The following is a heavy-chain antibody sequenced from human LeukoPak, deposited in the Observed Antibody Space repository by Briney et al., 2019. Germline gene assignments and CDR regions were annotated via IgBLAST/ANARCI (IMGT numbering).Heavy chain of an antibody. CDR2: ITGSGGGT. V-gene: IGHV3-23*01. J-gene: IGHJ3*01. Sequence: GGSLRLSCAASGITFSSYAMIWVRQAPDKGLEWVAAITGSGGGTYYGDSAKGRFTISRDNSKNTLYLQMNSLRAEDTAVYYCAKDPNGDYIGAFDFRGQGTMVTVSS. D-gene: IGHD4-17*01. CDR1: GITFSSYA. CDR3: AKDPNGDYIGAFDF.